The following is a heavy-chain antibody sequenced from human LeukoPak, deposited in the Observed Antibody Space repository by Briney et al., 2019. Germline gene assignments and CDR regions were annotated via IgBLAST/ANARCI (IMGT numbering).Heavy chain of an antibody. CDR1: GYSYTGYY. CDR3: ARERTTVVTLDYYYGMDV. CDR2: INPNRGGT. J-gene: IGHJ6*04. D-gene: IGHD4-23*01. V-gene: IGHV1-2*02. Sequence: ASVTVSFTSSGYSYTGYYIHWVRPATAQGLAWMGWINPNRGGTKYAQKFQGRLTMTRDTSISTANMELRRLRSDDTAVYYCARERTTVVTLDYYYGMDVWGEGTTVTVSS.